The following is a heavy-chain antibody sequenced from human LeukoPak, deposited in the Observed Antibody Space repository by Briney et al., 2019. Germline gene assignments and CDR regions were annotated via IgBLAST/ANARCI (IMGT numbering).Heavy chain of an antibody. Sequence: SETLSLTCTVSGGSISSYYWSWIRQPPGKGLEWIGYIYYSGSTNYNPSLKSRVTISVDTSKNQFSLKLSSVTAADTAVYYCARLKSLYYWGQGTLVTVSS. CDR1: GGSISSYY. CDR3: ARLKSLYY. J-gene: IGHJ4*02. V-gene: IGHV4-59*12. CDR2: IYYSGST.